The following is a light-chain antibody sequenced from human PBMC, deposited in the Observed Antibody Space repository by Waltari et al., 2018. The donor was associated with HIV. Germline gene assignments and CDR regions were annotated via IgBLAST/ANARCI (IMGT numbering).Light chain of an antibody. J-gene: IGKJ1*01. CDR3: QQSDGGSRT. Sequence: IQMTQSPSTLSASIGDRVTITCRASPSIATSLAWYQQKPGKSPKLLIYRASNLETGVPPRFSGSGSGTEFSLTINALQADDFATYYCQQSDGGSRTFGQGTTE. CDR1: PSIATS. V-gene: IGKV1-5*03. CDR2: RAS.